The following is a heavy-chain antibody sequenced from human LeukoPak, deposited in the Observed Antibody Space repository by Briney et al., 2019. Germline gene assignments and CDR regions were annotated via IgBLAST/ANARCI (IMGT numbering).Heavy chain of an antibody. CDR3: ARGPSLDYRFFDY. V-gene: IGHV4-31*11. CDR1: GGSFSGYY. J-gene: IGHJ4*02. CDR2: IYYSGST. D-gene: IGHD3-16*01. Sequence: SETLSLTCAVYGGSFSGYYWSWIRQHPGKGLEWIGYIYYSGSTYYNPSLKSRVTISVDTSKNQFSLKLSSVTAADTAVYYCARGPSLDYRFFDYWGQGTLVTVSS.